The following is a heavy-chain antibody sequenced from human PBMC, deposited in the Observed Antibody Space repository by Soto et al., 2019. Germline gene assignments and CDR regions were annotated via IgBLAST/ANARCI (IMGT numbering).Heavy chain of an antibody. Sequence: QVQLQESGPGLVKPSDTLSLTCAVSGNSISSSNWWGWIRQPPGKGLEWIGYIYYSGSTYYNPSLKSRVTMSVDTSKNQFSLKLSSLTAVDTAVYYCARSAVAITSVGYFDYWGQGTLVTVSS. V-gene: IGHV4-28*01. J-gene: IGHJ4*02. CDR2: IYYSGST. CDR3: ARSAVAITSVGYFDY. CDR1: GNSISSSNW. D-gene: IGHD3-22*01.